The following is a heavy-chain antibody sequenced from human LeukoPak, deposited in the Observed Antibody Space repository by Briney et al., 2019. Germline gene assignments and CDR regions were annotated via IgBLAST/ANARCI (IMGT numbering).Heavy chain of an antibody. CDR2: ISGSGGST. J-gene: IGHJ4*02. Sequence: GGSLRLSCAASGFTFSSYAMGWVRQAPGKGLEWVSTISGSGGSTYYADSVTGRFTISRDNSKNMVFLQMSSLGAEDTAVFYCAKYSGSTVYYFEYWGQGTLVTVSS. CDR1: GFTFSSYA. V-gene: IGHV3-23*01. CDR3: AKYSGSTVYYFEY. D-gene: IGHD2-21*01.